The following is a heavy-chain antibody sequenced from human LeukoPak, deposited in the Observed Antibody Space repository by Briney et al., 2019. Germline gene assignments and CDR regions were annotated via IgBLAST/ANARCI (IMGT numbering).Heavy chain of an antibody. CDR1: GGSFSGYY. Sequence: SETLSLTCAVYGGSFSGYYWGWIRRSPGKGLEWIGSIYLTGSSYYNPSLKSRVALSLDTSNNQFSLHLSSVTAADTAIYYCAREIRMIGFEWGQGTLVTVSS. V-gene: IGHV4-34*01. J-gene: IGHJ4*02. D-gene: IGHD3-3*02. CDR3: AREIRMIGFE. CDR2: IYLTGSS.